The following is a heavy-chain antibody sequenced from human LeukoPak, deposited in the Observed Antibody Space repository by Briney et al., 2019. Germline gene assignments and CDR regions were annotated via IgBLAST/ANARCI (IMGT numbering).Heavy chain of an antibody. D-gene: IGHD6-13*01. CDR3: ARVAAAGTVNYYNDY. CDR1: GFTFDDYG. V-gene: IGHV3-20*04. CDR2: INWNGGST. Sequence: GGSLRLSCAASGFTFDDYGMSWVRQAPGKGLEWVSGINWNGGSTGYADSVKGRFTISRDNAKNSLYLQMNSLRAEDTALYYCARVAAAGTVNYYNDYWGQGTLVTVSS. J-gene: IGHJ4*02.